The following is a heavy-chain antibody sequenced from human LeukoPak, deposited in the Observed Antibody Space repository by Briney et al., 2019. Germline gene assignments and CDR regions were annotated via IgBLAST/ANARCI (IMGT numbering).Heavy chain of an antibody. D-gene: IGHD1-26*01. Sequence: GGSLRLSCAASGFTFSSYSMNWVRQAPGKGLEWVSSISSSSSYIYYADSVKGRFTISRDNAKNSLYLQMNSLRAEDTAVYYCARERHGSYYLDAFDIWGQGTMVTVSS. V-gene: IGHV3-21*01. J-gene: IGHJ3*02. CDR2: ISSSSSYI. CDR3: ARERHGSYYLDAFDI. CDR1: GFTFSSYS.